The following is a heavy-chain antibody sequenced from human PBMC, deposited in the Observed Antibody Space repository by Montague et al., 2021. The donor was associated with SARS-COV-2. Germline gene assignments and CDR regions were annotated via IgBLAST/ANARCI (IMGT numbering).Heavy chain of an antibody. J-gene: IGHJ6*02. CDR1: GDSISSYY. V-gene: IGHV4-59*01. Sequence: SETLSLTCTVSGDSISSYYWSWIRQPPGKGLEWIGYINYSGSTNYNPSLKSRVTISVDTSKNQFSLNLSSVTAADTAVYYCARNLVVHYWYGMDVWGQGTTVTVSS. CDR2: INYSGST. D-gene: IGHD2-15*01. CDR3: ARNLVVHYWYGMDV.